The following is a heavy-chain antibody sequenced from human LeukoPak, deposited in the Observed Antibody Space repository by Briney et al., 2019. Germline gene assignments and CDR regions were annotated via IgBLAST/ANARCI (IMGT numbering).Heavy chain of an antibody. D-gene: IGHD3-3*01. CDR1: GFTFNNYA. CDR2: INGGGSS. V-gene: IGHV3-23*01. CDR3: ARDKDFLFDY. Sequence: GGSLRLSCAASGFTFNNYAMTWVRQAPGKGLEWVSVINGGGSSYYADSVKGRFTVSRDNSKNSLYLQMNSLRAEDTAVYYCARDKDFLFDYWGQGTLVTVSS. J-gene: IGHJ4*02.